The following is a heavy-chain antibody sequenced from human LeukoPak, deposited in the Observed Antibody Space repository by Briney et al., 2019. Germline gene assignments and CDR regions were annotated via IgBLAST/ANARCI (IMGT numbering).Heavy chain of an antibody. CDR3: ARGGLRIDY. V-gene: IGHV4-30-2*01. CDR1: GGSISSGGYS. D-gene: IGHD4-17*01. CDR2: IYHSGST. Sequence: SETLSLTCAVSGGSISSGGYSWSWIRQPPGKGLEWIGYIYHSGSTYYNPSLKSRVTISVDRSKNQFSLKLSSVTAADTAVYYCARGGLRIDYWGQGTLDTVSS. J-gene: IGHJ4*02.